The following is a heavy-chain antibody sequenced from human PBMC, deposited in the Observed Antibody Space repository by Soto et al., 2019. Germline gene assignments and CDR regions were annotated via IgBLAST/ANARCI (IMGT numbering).Heavy chain of an antibody. CDR1: GYTFTSYA. D-gene: IGHD4-4*01. V-gene: IGHV1-3*01. Sequence: ASVKVSCKASGYTFTSYAMHWVRQAPGQRLEWMGWINAGNGNTKYSQKFQGRVTITRDKSTSTAYMELSSLRSEDTAVYYCARPTEPTTTVTTALFSYYYGMDVWGQGTTVTVSS. CDR2: INAGNGNT. CDR3: ARPTEPTTTVTTALFSYYYGMDV. J-gene: IGHJ6*02.